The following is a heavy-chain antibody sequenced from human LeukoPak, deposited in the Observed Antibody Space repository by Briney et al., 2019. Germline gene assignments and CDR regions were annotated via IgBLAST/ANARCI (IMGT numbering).Heavy chain of an antibody. V-gene: IGHV3-48*03. Sequence: GGSLRLSCAASGFTFSSFEMHWVRQAPGKGLEWVSYISSRGTTIYYAESVKGRFTISRDNAKNSLYLQMDSLRAEDTAVYYRARVFWTGYTTDYWGQGTLVTVSS. CDR2: ISSRGTTI. CDR1: GFTFSSFE. CDR3: ARVFWTGYTTDY. D-gene: IGHD3/OR15-3a*01. J-gene: IGHJ4*02.